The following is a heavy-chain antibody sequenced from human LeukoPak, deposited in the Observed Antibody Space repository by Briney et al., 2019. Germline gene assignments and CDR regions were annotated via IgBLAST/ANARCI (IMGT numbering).Heavy chain of an antibody. Sequence: SETLSLTCTVSGGSISSYYWSWIRQPAGKGLEWIGRIYTSGSTNYNPSLKSRVTMSVDTSKNQFSLKLSSVTAADTAVYYCARGRDDSSGYYYVIPYFDYWGQGTLVTVSS. D-gene: IGHD3-22*01. CDR2: IYTSGST. J-gene: IGHJ4*02. CDR3: ARGRDDSSGYYYVIPYFDY. V-gene: IGHV4-4*07. CDR1: GGSISSYY.